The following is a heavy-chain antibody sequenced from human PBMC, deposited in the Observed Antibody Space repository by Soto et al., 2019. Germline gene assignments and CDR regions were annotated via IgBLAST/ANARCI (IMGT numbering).Heavy chain of an antibody. D-gene: IGHD3-3*01. V-gene: IGHV4-34*01. CDR3: ARITWSGFYKYFDY. Sequence: QVQLQQWGAGLLKPSETLSLTCAVYGGSFSGYYWSWIRQPPGKGLEWIGEIYHSGSTNYNPSLKSRVTISVDKSKNQFSLRLSSVTAADTAVYYCARITWSGFYKYFDYWGQGTLVTVSS. CDR2: IYHSGST. J-gene: IGHJ4*02. CDR1: GGSFSGYY.